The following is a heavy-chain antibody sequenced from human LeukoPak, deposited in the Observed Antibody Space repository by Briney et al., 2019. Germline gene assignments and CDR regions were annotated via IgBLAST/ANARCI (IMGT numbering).Heavy chain of an antibody. D-gene: IGHD1-20*01. CDR3: AAGIPYNWNDGIFDY. V-gene: IGHV4-38-2*01. Sequence: SETLSLTCDVSGYSISSGYYWGWIRQPPGKGLEWIGSIYHSGSTYYNPSLKSRVTISVDTSKNQFSLKLSSVTAADTAVYYCAAGIPYNWNDGIFDYWGQGTLVTVSS. J-gene: IGHJ4*02. CDR2: IYHSGST. CDR1: GYSISSGYY.